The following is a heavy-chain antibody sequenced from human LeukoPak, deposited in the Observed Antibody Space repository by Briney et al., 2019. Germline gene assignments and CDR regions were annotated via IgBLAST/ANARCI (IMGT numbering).Heavy chain of an antibody. J-gene: IGHJ4*02. CDR2: INSDGSST. V-gene: IGHV3-74*01. Sequence: GGSLRLSCAASGFTFRSYWMHWVRQAPGKGLVWVSRINSDGSSTSYADSVKGRFTISRDNAKNTLYLQMNSLRAEDTAVYYCARLAAAGTEDGFDYWGQGTLATVSS. CDR3: ARLAAAGTEDGFDY. CDR1: GFTFRSYW. D-gene: IGHD6-13*01.